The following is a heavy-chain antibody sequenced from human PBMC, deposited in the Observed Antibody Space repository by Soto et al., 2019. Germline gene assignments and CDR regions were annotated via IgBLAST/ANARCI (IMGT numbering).Heavy chain of an antibody. D-gene: IGHD3-9*01. V-gene: IGHV4-34*01. CDR2: INDRGSI. Sequence: QVQLQQWGAGPLRPLETLSLTCGVSGGSFSGYYWAWIRQSPGKGLEWIGEINDRGSINYNPSLTSRVRISVATSKNHYSLHLRSVTAADTAVYYCARESHDILTGPPWVWYFDLWGRGTLVTVSS. CDR3: ARESHDILTGPPWVWYFDL. CDR1: GGSFSGYY. J-gene: IGHJ2*01.